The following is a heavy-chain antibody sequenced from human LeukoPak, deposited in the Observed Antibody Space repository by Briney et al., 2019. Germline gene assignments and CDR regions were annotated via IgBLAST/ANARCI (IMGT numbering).Heavy chain of an antibody. J-gene: IGHJ4*02. CDR3: ARLRYSSSSSEFDY. V-gene: IGHV1-69*05. D-gene: IGHD6-13*01. CDR2: IIPIFGTA. Sequence: ASVKVSCKASGGTFSSYAISWVRQAPGQGLEWTGGIIPIFGTANYAQKFQGRVTITTDESTSTAYMELSSLRSEDTAVYYCARLRYSSSSSEFDYWGQGTLVTVSS. CDR1: GGTFSSYA.